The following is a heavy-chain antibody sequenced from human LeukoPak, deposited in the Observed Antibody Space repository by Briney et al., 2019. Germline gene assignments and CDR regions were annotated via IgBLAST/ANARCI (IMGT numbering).Heavy chain of an antibody. Sequence: ASVKVSCKASGYTFTSYDINWVRQATGQGLEWMGWMNPNSGNTGYAQKFQGRVTMTRNTSISTAYMELSSLRSEDTAVYYRARGLGLRYCSGGSCYWFDPWGQGTLVTVSS. CDR2: MNPNSGNT. J-gene: IGHJ5*02. D-gene: IGHD2-15*01. CDR1: GYTFTSYD. V-gene: IGHV1-8*01. CDR3: ARGLGLRYCSGGSCYWFDP.